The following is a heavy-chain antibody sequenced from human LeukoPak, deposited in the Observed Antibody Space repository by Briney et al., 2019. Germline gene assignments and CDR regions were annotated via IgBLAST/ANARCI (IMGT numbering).Heavy chain of an antibody. CDR1: GGSISSYY. Sequence: PSETLSLTCTVSGGSISSYYWSWIRQPPGKGLEWIGYIYYSGSTNYNPSLKSRVTISVDTSKNQFSLKLSSVTAADTAVYYCARIGRGDYYYYYMDVWGKGTTVTVSS. D-gene: IGHD3-10*01. V-gene: IGHV4-59*01. J-gene: IGHJ6*03. CDR3: ARIGRGDYYYYYMDV. CDR2: IYYSGST.